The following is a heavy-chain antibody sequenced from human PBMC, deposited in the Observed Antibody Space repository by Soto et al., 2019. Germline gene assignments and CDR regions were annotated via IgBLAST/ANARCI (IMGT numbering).Heavy chain of an antibody. Sequence: GASVKVPCKASGGSLSNNPISRVRQDPGQGLEWMGGTGSGAGPGNHAQKFQGRLTVTADKSTSTVYMELTNLSSEDTAVYYCARRDSGGFYRFFDSWGQGTLVTVSS. J-gene: IGHJ4*02. CDR1: GGSLSNNP. CDR3: ARRDSGGFYRFFDS. D-gene: IGHD2-15*01. CDR2: TGSGAGPG. V-gene: IGHV1-69*06.